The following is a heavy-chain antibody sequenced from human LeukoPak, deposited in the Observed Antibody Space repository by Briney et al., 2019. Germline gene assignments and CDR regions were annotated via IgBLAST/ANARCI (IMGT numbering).Heavy chain of an antibody. J-gene: IGHJ5*02. CDR1: GYTFTSYD. Sequence: GASVKVSCKASGYTFTSYDINWVRQATGQGLEWMGWMNPNSGNTGYAQKFQGRVTMTRNTSISTAYMELSSLRSEDTAVYYCARVLVAVADHNWFDPWGQGTLVTVSS. CDR2: MNPNSGNT. V-gene: IGHV1-8*01. D-gene: IGHD6-19*01. CDR3: ARVLVAVADHNWFDP.